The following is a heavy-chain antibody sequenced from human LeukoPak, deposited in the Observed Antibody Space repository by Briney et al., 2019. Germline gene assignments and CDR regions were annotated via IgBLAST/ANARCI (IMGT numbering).Heavy chain of an antibody. Sequence: PGGSLRLSCAASGFTFSSYGMSWVRQAPGKGLEWVSAISGNGGNTYYADPVKGRFTISRDNSKNTLYLQMNSLRAEDTAVYYCARDLVAYSSSWEIDYWGQGTLVTVSS. D-gene: IGHD6-13*01. CDR3: ARDLVAYSSSWEIDY. CDR1: GFTFSSYG. CDR2: ISGNGGNT. V-gene: IGHV3-23*01. J-gene: IGHJ4*02.